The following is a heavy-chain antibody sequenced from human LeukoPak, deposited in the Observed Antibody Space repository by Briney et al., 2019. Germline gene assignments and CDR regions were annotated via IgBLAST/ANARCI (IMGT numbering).Heavy chain of an antibody. Sequence: PGGSLRLSCEASGFTFSSYVVTWVRQGPGKGLEWVSSISAGGGTTHYADAVKGRFTISRDNSKNTLFLQMNSLRAEDTAVYYCAKGDRSSGWSLWGQGTLVTVSP. D-gene: IGHD6-19*01. J-gene: IGHJ4*02. CDR1: GFTFSSYV. CDR3: AKGDRSSGWSL. V-gene: IGHV3-23*01. CDR2: ISAGGGTT.